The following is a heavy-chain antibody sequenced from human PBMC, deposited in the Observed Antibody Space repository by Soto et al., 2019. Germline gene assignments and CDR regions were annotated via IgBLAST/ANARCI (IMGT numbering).Heavy chain of an antibody. CDR1: GGSFSGYY. Sequence: KASETLSLTCAVYGGSFSGYYWSWIRQPPGKGLEWIGEINHSGSTNYNPSLKSRVTISVDTSKNQFSLKLSSVTAADTAVYYCARGTPNYYGSGSYYKRGYYYGMDVWGQGTTVTVSS. D-gene: IGHD3-10*01. CDR3: ARGTPNYYGSGSYYKRGYYYGMDV. CDR2: INHSGST. V-gene: IGHV4-34*01. J-gene: IGHJ6*02.